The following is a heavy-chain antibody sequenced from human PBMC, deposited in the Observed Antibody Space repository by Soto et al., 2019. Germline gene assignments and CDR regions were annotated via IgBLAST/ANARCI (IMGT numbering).Heavy chain of an antibody. V-gene: IGHV3-74*01. CDR2: INSDGSST. Sequence: GGSLRLSSAASRFTFGGYCGHWVRQTTGKGLVWVSRINSDGSSTSYADSVKGRFTISRDNAKNTLYLQMNSLRAEDTAVYYCARVSANTVTTKYYYYYGMDVRGQGTTVTVSS. CDR1: RFTFGGYC. CDR3: ARVSANTVTTKYYYYYGMDV. D-gene: IGHD4-4*01. J-gene: IGHJ6*02.